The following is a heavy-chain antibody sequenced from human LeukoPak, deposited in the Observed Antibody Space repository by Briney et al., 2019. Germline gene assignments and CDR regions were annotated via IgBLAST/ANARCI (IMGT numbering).Heavy chain of an antibody. V-gene: IGHV4-4*09. Sequence: SENLSLTCSVSGGSISSYYWSWIRQPPGKVLEWIGYIYASGSTNYNPSLKSRVTISVDTSKNQFSLNLTSVTAADTAVYYCARHGSVRSPLGPWGQGTLVTVSS. D-gene: IGHD3-10*01. CDR1: GGSISSYY. CDR3: ARHGSVRSPLGP. J-gene: IGHJ5*02. CDR2: IYASGST.